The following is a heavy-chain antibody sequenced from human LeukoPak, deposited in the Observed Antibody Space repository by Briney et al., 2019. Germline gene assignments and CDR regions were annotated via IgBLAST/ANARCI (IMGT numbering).Heavy chain of an antibody. CDR1: GFTFSSYG. Sequence: PGGSLRLSCAASGFTFSSYGMHWVRQAPGKGLEWVAIIWSDGSNKYYADSVKGRFTISRDNSKSTLYLQMNSLRAEDTAVYYCARADSSSWPGEAFDAWGQGTMVTVSS. D-gene: IGHD6-13*01. J-gene: IGHJ3*01. CDR2: IWSDGSNK. V-gene: IGHV3-33*08. CDR3: ARADSSSWPGEAFDA.